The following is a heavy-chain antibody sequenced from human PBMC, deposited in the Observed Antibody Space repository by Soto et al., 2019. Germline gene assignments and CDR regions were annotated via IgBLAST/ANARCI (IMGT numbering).Heavy chain of an antibody. V-gene: IGHV3-9*02. Sequence: QLVESGGGWVQPGRSLRLSCAASGFTSLDYAMHWVRQAPGKGLEWVSGIYWSSSRIGYADSVKGRFTTSRDNAKNTLFLQMNSLRDEDTALYYCVRDMVPGGADHWGQGAMVTVSS. CDR1: GFTSLDYA. J-gene: IGHJ4*02. D-gene: IGHD2-21*02. CDR3: VRDMVPGGADH. CDR2: IYWSSSRI.